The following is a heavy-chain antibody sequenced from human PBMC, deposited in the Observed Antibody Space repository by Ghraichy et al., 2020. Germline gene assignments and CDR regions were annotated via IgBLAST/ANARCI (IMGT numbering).Heavy chain of an antibody. CDR3: AKDLRYGESSWDLDS. CDR1: GFTFSRYA. CDR2: SGGDGGGT. Sequence: GGSLRLSCAASGFTFSRYAMSWVRQAPGKGLDWVSSSGGDGGGTYYAGSVKGRFTVSRDNSKNTLYLQMNSLRAEDTAIYYCAKDLRYGESSWDLDSWGQETLVTVSS. D-gene: IGHD4-17*01. V-gene: IGHV3-23*01. J-gene: IGHJ4*02.